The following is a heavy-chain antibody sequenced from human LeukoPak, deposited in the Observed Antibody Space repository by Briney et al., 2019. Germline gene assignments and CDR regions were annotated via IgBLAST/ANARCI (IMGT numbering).Heavy chain of an antibody. J-gene: IGHJ4*02. D-gene: IGHD1-26*01. CDR3: ARDPGSFHSWGHFDY. CDR2: ISGDNGKT. Sequence: ASVTVSCKTSGFSFTTYGISWLRQAPGQGPEWMGWISGDNGKTNYARKVQDKVTLTTDRSTSTAHMELRSLTSHDTAIYYCARDPGSFHSWGHFDYWGQGTLITVSS. V-gene: IGHV1-18*01. CDR1: GFSFTTYG.